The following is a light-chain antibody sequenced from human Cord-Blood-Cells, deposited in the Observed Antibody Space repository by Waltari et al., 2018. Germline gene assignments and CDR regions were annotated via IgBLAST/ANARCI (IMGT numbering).Light chain of an antibody. CDR1: QSVLYSSNNKNY. V-gene: IGKV4-1*01. CDR3: QQYYSTPPYS. J-gene: IGKJ2*03. CDR2: RAS. Sequence: DIVMTQSPDSLAVSLGERATINFKSRQSVLYSSNNKNYLAWYQQKPGQPPKLLIYRASTRESGVPDRFSGSGSGTDFTLTISSLQAEDVAVYYCQQYYSTPPYSFGQGTKLEIK.